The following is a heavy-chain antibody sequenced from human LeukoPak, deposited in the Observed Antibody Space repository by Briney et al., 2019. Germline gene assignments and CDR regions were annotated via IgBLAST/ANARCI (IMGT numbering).Heavy chain of an antibody. CDR2: IYPGDSDT. V-gene: IGHV5-51*01. CDR3: AREGYQPLLYPDPAFDI. Sequence: GESLKISCKGSGYIFTSYWIGWVRQMPGKGLEWMGIIYPGDSDTRYSPSFQGQVTISADKSISTAYLQWSSLKASDTAMYYCAREGYQPLLYPDPAFDIWGQGTMVTVSS. CDR1: GYIFTSYW. D-gene: IGHD2-2*02. J-gene: IGHJ3*02.